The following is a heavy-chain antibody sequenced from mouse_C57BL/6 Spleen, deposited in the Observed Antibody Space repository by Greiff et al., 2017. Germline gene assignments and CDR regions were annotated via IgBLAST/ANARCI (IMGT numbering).Heavy chain of an antibody. CDR2: INPSSGYT. CDR1: GYTFTSYT. Sequence: QVQLQQSGAELARPGASVKMSCKASGYTFTSYTMHWVKQRPGQGLEWIGYINPSSGYTKYNQKFKDKATLTADKSTSTAYMQLSSLTSEDSAVYYCARDSKGGFAYWGQGTLVTVSA. CDR3: ARDSKGGFAY. J-gene: IGHJ3*01. D-gene: IGHD2-5*01. V-gene: IGHV1-4*01.